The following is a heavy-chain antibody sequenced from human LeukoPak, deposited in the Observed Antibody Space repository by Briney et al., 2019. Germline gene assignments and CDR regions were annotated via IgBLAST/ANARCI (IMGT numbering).Heavy chain of an antibody. J-gene: IGHJ6*02. CDR2: ISYDGSNK. V-gene: IGHV3-30-3*01. Sequence: PGRSLRLPCAASGFTFSSYAMHWVRQAPGKGLEWVAVISYDGSNKYYADSVKGRFTISRDNSKNTLYLQMNSLRAEDTAVYYSARDRGFDGGTYYDFWSGYNRYYYYGMDVWGQGTTVTVSS. CDR1: GFTFSSYA. D-gene: IGHD3-3*01. CDR3: ARDRGFDGGTYYDFWSGYNRYYYYGMDV.